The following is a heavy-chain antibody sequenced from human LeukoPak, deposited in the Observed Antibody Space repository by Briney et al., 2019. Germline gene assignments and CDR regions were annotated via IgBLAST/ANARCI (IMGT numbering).Heavy chain of an antibody. D-gene: IGHD4-17*01. CDR1: GGSISSYY. V-gene: IGHV4-59*01. CDR3: ARRGNGYGDYVSWFDP. Sequence: SETLSLTCTVSGGSISSYYWSWIRQPPGKGLEWIGYIYYSGSTNYNPSLKSRVTISVDTSKNQFSLKLSSVTAADTAVYYCARRGNGYGDYVSWFDPWGQGTLVTVSS. CDR2: IYYSGST. J-gene: IGHJ5*02.